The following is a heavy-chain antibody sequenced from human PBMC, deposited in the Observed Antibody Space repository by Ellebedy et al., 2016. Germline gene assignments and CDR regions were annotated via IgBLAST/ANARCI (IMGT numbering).Heavy chain of an antibody. Sequence: GGSLRLXCAASGFTFDDYSMHWVRQAPGKGLEWVSGISWNSANMDYADSVKGRFTISRENAKNSLYLQMSRLRPDDTAFYYCAKDMGRFLEWDDNYFDSWGQGTLVTVSS. CDR3: AKDMGRFLEWDDNYFDS. CDR2: ISWNSANM. D-gene: IGHD3-3*01. V-gene: IGHV3-9*01. J-gene: IGHJ4*02. CDR1: GFTFDDYS.